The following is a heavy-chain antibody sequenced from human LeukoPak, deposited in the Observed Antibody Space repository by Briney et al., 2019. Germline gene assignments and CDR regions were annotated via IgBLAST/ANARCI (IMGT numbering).Heavy chain of an antibody. Sequence: ASVKVSCKASGYTFTSSGISWVRQAPGQGLEWMGWISAYNGNTNYAQKLQGRVTMTTDTSTSTAYMELRSLRSDDTAVYYCARESYDILTGYRSLDYWGQGTLVTVSS. CDR3: ARESYDILTGYRSLDY. CDR1: GYTFTSSG. D-gene: IGHD3-9*01. CDR2: ISAYNGNT. V-gene: IGHV1-18*01. J-gene: IGHJ4*02.